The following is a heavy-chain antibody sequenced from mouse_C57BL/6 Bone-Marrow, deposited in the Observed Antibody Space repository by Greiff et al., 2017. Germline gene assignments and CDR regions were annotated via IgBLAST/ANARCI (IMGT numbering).Heavy chain of an antibody. CDR2: IYPRSGTT. CDR3: ARDGYYYGSRTRFDY. J-gene: IGHJ2*01. D-gene: IGHD1-1*01. CDR1: GYTFTSYG. Sequence: QVQLQQSGAELARPGASVKLSCKASGYTFTSYGISWVKQRTGQGLEWIGEIYPRSGTTYYNEKFKGKATLTADKSSSTAYMELRSLTSEDSAVYFGARDGYYYGSRTRFDYWGQGTTLTVSS. V-gene: IGHV1-81*01.